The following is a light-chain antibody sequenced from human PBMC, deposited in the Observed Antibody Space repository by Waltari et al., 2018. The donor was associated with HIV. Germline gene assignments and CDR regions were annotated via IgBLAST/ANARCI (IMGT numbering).Light chain of an antibody. CDR1: RGSIVSDY. J-gene: IGLJ3*02. V-gene: IGLV6-57*04. Sequence: FMLTQPHSVSDFPGRTVIISCTRSRGSIVSDYVQWYQQRPGSAPTSIIFETTQRPSGVPDRFSGSLNISSNSASLTVSGLKTEDEADYYCQSYDNVDLSWVFGRGTKLTVL. CDR3: QSYDNVDLSWV. CDR2: ETT.